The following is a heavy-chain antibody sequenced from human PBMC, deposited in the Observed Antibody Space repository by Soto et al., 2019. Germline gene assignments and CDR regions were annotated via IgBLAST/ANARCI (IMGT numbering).Heavy chain of an antibody. CDR1: GFTFSSYA. CDR3: AKTHYDSSGYYVGPNWFDP. D-gene: IGHD3-22*01. Sequence: EVQLLESGGGLVQPGGSLRLSCAASGFTFSSYAMSWVRQAPGKGLEWVSAISGSGGSTYYADSVKGRFTISRDNSKNTLYLQMNSLRAEDTAVYYCAKTHYDSSGYYVGPNWFDPWGQGTLVTVSS. J-gene: IGHJ5*02. CDR2: ISGSGGST. V-gene: IGHV3-23*01.